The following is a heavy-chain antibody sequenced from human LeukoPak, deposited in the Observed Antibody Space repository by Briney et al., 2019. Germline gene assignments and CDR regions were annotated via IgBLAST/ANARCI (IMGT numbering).Heavy chain of an antibody. V-gene: IGHV3-15*01. Sequence: GGSLRLSCAASGFTFSDAWMSWVRQAPGKGLEWVGRIKSKTDGGTTDFAAPVKGRLTISRDDSKNTLYLQMNSLKTEDTAVYYCTTRASNDYFDYWGQGTLVTVSS. J-gene: IGHJ4*02. D-gene: IGHD2-8*01. CDR3: TTRASNDYFDY. CDR1: GFTFSDAW. CDR2: IKSKTDGGTT.